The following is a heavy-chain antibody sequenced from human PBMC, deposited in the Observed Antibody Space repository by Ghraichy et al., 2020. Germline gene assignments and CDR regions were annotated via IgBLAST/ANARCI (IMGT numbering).Heavy chain of an antibody. CDR3: TTGYGSGATNTHDPVDY. Sequence: GGSLRLSCAASGFTFSNAWMSWVRQAPGKGLEWVGRIKSKTDGGTTDYAAPVKGRFTISRDDSKNTLYLQMNSLKTEDTAVYYCTTGYGSGATNTHDPVDYWGQGTLVTVSS. D-gene: IGHD3-10*01. CDR2: IKSKTDGGTT. J-gene: IGHJ4*02. V-gene: IGHV3-15*01. CDR1: GFTFSNAW.